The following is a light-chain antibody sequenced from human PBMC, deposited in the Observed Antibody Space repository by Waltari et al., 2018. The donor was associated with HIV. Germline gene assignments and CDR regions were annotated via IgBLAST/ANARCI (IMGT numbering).Light chain of an antibody. Sequence: EIVLTQSPGPLSLSPGERATLSCRASQSVTSSHLAWYQQRPGQAPRLLIHDASNRATGIPDRFSGSGSGTDFTLSINGLEPEDFAVYYCHQYGGSPRTFGQGTKLEIK. CDR3: HQYGGSPRT. J-gene: IGKJ2*01. CDR1: QSVTSSH. CDR2: DAS. V-gene: IGKV3-20*01.